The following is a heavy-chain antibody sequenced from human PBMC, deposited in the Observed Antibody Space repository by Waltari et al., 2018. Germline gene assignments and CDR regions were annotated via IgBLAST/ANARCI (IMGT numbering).Heavy chain of an antibody. CDR1: GFTFSTYW. CDR3: ARGMGDY. V-gene: IGHV3-74*01. J-gene: IGHJ4*02. D-gene: IGHD3-16*01. CDR2: INTDGRIT. Sequence: EVQLVESGGGLVQPGGSLRLSCAASGFTFSTYWMHWVRQAPGKGLVVVSLINTDGRITTHADYVKGRFTISRDNAKKTLYLQMNSLRAEDTAVYYCARGMGDYWGQGTLVTVSS.